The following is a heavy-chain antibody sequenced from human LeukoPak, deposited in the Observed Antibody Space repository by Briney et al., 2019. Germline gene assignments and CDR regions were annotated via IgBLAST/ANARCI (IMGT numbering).Heavy chain of an antibody. V-gene: IGHV1-3*01. CDR1: GYTFTSYV. Sequence: GASVKVSCKASGYTFTSYVMHWVRQAPGQRLEWMGWINAGNGNTKYSQKFQGRVTITRDTSASTAYMELSSLRSEDTAVYYCARGSNYYDSSGWYPVYWGQGTLVTVSS. J-gene: IGHJ4*02. CDR3: ARGSNYYDSSGWYPVY. CDR2: INAGNGNT. D-gene: IGHD6-19*01.